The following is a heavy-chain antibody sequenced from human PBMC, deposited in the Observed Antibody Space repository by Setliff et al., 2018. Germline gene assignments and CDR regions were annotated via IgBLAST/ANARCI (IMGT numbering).Heavy chain of an antibody. CDR2: TWYDGINK. J-gene: IGHJ6*03. CDR1: GFIFNTYG. D-gene: IGHD1-1*01. V-gene: IGHV3-33*01. CDR3: ARDREGDGNYYMDV. Sequence: GGSLRLSCGASGFIFNTYGMHWVRQAPGKGLEWVAFTWYDGINKYYADSAEGRFTISRDNAKNSLYLQLNSLRAEDTAVYYCARDREGDGNYYMDVWGKGTTVTVSS.